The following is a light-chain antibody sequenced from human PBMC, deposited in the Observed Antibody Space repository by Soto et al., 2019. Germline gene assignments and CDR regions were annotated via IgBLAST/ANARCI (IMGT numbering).Light chain of an antibody. Sequence: EIVLTQSPATLSLSPGERATLSCRASRSVSSYLAWYQQKPGQAPRLLIYDASNRAPGIPARFSGSGSGTDFTLTISSLEPEDFAVYYCQQRSNWQTFGPGTKVDIK. V-gene: IGKV3-11*01. CDR2: DAS. CDR1: RSVSSY. CDR3: QQRSNWQT. J-gene: IGKJ3*01.